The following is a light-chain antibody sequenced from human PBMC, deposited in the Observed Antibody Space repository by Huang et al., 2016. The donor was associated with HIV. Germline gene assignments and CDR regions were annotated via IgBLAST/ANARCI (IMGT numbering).Light chain of an antibody. V-gene: IGKV1-NL1*01. J-gene: IGKJ2*01. CDR1: QGIGNS. CDR2: GAS. CDR3: QQYYSTPYT. Sequence: DIQMTQSPSSLSASVGDRVTITCRASQGIGNSFAWYQQKPGKAPGLLLYGASRLISGVPSRFSGSGSGTDHTLTINSLQPGDFATYYCQQYYSTPYTFGQGTNLETK.